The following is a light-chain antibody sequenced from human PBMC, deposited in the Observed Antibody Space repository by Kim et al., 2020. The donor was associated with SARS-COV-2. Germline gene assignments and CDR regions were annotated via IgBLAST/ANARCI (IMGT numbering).Light chain of an antibody. CDR1: QSVSSN. V-gene: IGKV3-15*01. CDR3: QQYNNWPLT. Sequence: VAPGESATLSCRASQSVSSNLAWYHQKPGQAPRLLIYGASTRATGIPVRFSGSGSGTEFTLTISNLQSEDFAVYYCQQYNNWPLTFGGGTKVDIK. CDR2: GAS. J-gene: IGKJ4*01.